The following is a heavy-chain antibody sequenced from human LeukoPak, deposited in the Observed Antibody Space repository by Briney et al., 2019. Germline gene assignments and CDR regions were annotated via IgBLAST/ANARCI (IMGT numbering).Heavy chain of an antibody. V-gene: IGHV1-8*02. CDR3: ARLSETAAYYYTSGYYFLGY. Sequence: ASVRVSCKASGYTFGSYDINWVRKATGQGLEWMGWMNPCSGNTGYAQRFQGRVTMTRDTSTNTAYMELSGLRSEDTAIYYCARLSETAAYYYTSGYYFLGYWGQGTLVTVDS. CDR2: MNPCSGNT. D-gene: IGHD3-22*01. CDR1: GYTFGSYD. J-gene: IGHJ1*01.